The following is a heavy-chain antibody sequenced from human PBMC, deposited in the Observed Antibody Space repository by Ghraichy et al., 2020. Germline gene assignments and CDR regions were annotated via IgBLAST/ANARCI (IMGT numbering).Heavy chain of an antibody. J-gene: IGHJ5*02. V-gene: IGHV3-23*01. Sequence: GESLNISCAASGFTFSSYAMSWVRQAPGKGLEWVSAISGSGGSTYYADSVKGRFTISRDNSKNTLYLQMNSLRAEDTAVYYCASLGYCSSTSCSDNWFDPWGQGTLVTVSS. CDR3: ASLGYCSSTSCSDNWFDP. D-gene: IGHD2-2*01. CDR1: GFTFSSYA. CDR2: ISGSGGST.